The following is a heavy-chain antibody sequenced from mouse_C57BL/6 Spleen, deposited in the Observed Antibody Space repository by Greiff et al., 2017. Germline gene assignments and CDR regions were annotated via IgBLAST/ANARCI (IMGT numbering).Heavy chain of an antibody. V-gene: IGHV1-55*01. Sequence: VQLQQPGAELVKPGASVKMSCKASGYTFTSYWITWVKQRPGQGLEWIGDIYPGSGSTNYNEKFKSKATLTVDTSSSTAYMQLSSLTSEDSAVYYCASEFITTVVATPYFDYWGQGTTLTVSS. CDR2: IYPGSGST. J-gene: IGHJ2*01. D-gene: IGHD1-1*01. CDR1: GYTFTSYW. CDR3: ASEFITTVVATPYFDY.